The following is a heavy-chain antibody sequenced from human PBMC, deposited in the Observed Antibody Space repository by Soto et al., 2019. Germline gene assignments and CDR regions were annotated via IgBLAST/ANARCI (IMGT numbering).Heavy chain of an antibody. Sequence: GASVKVSCKASGGTCSSYAISWVRQAPGQGLEWTGGIIPIFGTANYAQKFQGRVTITADESTSTAYMELSSLRSEDTAVYYCARGPLGYSFFDYWGQGTLVTVSS. CDR2: IIPIFGTA. CDR1: GGTCSSYA. V-gene: IGHV1-69*13. J-gene: IGHJ4*02. CDR3: ARGPLGYSFFDY. D-gene: IGHD5-18*01.